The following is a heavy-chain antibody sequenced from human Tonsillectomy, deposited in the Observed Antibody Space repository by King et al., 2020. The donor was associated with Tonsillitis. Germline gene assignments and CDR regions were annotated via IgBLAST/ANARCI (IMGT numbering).Heavy chain of an antibody. J-gene: IGHJ3*02. V-gene: IGHV4-4*02. Sequence: MQLQESGPGLVKPSGTLSLTCAVSGGSISSGNWWNWVRQPPGKGLEWIGEIYHSGSTNYNPSLKSRVTISVDKAKNQFSLKLSFVTAADTALYYCARDSWGSDAFDIWGQGTMVTVSS. CDR3: ARDSWGSDAFDI. CDR2: IYHSGST. CDR1: GGSISSGNW. D-gene: IGHD7-27*01.